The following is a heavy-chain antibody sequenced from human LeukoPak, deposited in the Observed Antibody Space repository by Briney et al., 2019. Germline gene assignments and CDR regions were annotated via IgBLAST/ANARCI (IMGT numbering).Heavy chain of an antibody. CDR3: AKENPVGGTNYFDY. Sequence: TGGSLRLSCAASGFTFDDYYMSWVRQAPGKGLEWVSAITGSGDSTYYADSVKGRFTISRDNSKNTLSLQMNSLRAEDTAVYYCAKENPVGGTNYFDYWGQGTLVTVPS. J-gene: IGHJ4*02. CDR2: ITGSGDST. D-gene: IGHD1-26*01. V-gene: IGHV3-23*01. CDR1: GFTFDDYY.